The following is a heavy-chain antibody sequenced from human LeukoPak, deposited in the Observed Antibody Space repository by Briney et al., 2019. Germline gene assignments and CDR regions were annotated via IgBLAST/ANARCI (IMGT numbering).Heavy chain of an antibody. Sequence: GGSLRLSCAASGFTLSSYGMHWVRQAPGKGLEWVAVIWYDGSNKYYADSVKGRFTISRGNSKNTLYLQMNSLRAEDTAVYYCARGRGVMGSFDYWGQGTLVTVSS. V-gene: IGHV3-33*01. D-gene: IGHD3-10*01. CDR1: GFTLSSYG. CDR2: IWYDGSNK. CDR3: ARGRGVMGSFDY. J-gene: IGHJ4*02.